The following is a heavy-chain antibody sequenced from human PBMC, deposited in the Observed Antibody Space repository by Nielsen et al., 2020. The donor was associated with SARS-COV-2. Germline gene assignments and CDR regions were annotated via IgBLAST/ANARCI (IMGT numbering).Heavy chain of an antibody. CDR2: IYYTGST. D-gene: IGHD6-19*01. J-gene: IGHJ4*02. CDR3: AREQWLVPNGYFDY. CDR1: GASISSGGFY. Sequence: LRLSCTVSGASISSGGFYWNWIRQHPGKGLEWIGNIYYTGSTFYNPSVKSHFTMSLDTSKNQFSLKLTSVTAADTAVYYCAREQWLVPNGYFDYWGQGALVTVSS. V-gene: IGHV4-31*01.